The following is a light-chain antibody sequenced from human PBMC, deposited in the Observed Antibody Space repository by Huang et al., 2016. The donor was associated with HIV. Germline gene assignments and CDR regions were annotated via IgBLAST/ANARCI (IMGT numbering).Light chain of an antibody. CDR2: GAY. CDR1: PCIGTN. J-gene: IGKJ4*01. CDR3: QHYSNWPPLT. V-gene: IGKV3-15*01. Sequence: IILTQSPATLSASPGEGATLSCRASPCIGTNLAWYQQGPGQAPRLLVYGAYTRGTGVAVRCSGSGSGTQFNLTLSSLQSEDFATYYCQHYSNWPPLTFGGGTKVDI.